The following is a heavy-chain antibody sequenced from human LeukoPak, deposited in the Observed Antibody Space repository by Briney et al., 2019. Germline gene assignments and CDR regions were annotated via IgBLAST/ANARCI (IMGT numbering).Heavy chain of an antibody. CDR1: GFTFDDYG. D-gene: IGHD3-22*01. CDR2: INWNGGST. CDR3: AKDINYYDSSDWFDP. J-gene: IGHJ5*02. V-gene: IGHV3-20*04. Sequence: GGSLRLSCAASGFTFDDYGMSWVRQAPGKGLEWVSGINWNGGSTGYADSVKGRFTISRDNAKNSLYLQMNSLRVEDTAVYYCAKDINYYDSSDWFDPWGQGTLVTVSS.